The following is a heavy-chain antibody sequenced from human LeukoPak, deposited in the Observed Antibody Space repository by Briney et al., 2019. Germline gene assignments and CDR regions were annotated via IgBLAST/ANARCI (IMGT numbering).Heavy chain of an antibody. CDR1: GFTFSSYG. J-gene: IGHJ4*02. D-gene: IGHD6-13*01. V-gene: IGHV3-30*18. CDR3: AKDFHSSSWYYADY. CDR2: ISYDGSNK. Sequence: GGSLRLSCAASGFTFSSYGMHWVRQAPGKGLEWVAVISYDGSNKYYADSVKGRFTISRGNSKNTLYLQMNSLRAEDTAVYYCAKDFHSSSWYYADYWGQGTLVTVSS.